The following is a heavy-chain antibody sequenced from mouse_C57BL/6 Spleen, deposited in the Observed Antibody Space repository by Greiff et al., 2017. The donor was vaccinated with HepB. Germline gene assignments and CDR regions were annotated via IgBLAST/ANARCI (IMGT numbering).Heavy chain of an antibody. CDR1: GFNIKDDY. Sequence: EVKLLESGAELVRPGASVKLSCTASGFNIKDDYMHWVKQRPEQGLEWIGWIDPENGDTEYASKFQGKATITADTSSNTAYLQLSSLTSEDTAVYYCTTPITTVVAGYFDYWGQGTTLTVSS. CDR2: IDPENGDT. J-gene: IGHJ2*01. CDR3: TTPITTVVAGYFDY. V-gene: IGHV14-4*01. D-gene: IGHD1-1*01.